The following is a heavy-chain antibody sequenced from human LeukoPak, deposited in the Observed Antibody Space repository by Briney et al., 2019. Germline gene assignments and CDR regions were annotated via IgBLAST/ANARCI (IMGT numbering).Heavy chain of an antibody. CDR2: ISGSGGST. D-gene: IGHD3-22*01. J-gene: IGHJ6*02. V-gene: IGHV3-23*01. CDR3: AKVVYDSSGYYYYYYYYGMDV. CDR1: GFTFSSYA. Sequence: GGSLRLSCAASGFTFSSYAMSWVRQAPGKGLEWVSAISGSGGSTYYADSVKGRFTISRDNSKNTLYLQMNSLRAGDTAVYYCAKVVYDSSGYYYYYYYYGMDVWGQGTTVTVSS.